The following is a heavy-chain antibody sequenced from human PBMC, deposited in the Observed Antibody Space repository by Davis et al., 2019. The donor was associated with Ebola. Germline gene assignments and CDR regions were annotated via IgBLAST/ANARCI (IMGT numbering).Heavy chain of an antibody. CDR3: ARGLRFLEWSPFGY. Sequence: ASVKVSCKASGYTFTSYGINWVRQATGQGLEWMGWMNPNSGNTGYAQKFQGRVTITRNTSISTAYMELSSLRSEDTAVYYCARGLRFLEWSPFGYWGQGTLVTVSS. CDR1: GYTFTSYG. V-gene: IGHV1-8*03. D-gene: IGHD3-3*01. J-gene: IGHJ4*02. CDR2: MNPNSGNT.